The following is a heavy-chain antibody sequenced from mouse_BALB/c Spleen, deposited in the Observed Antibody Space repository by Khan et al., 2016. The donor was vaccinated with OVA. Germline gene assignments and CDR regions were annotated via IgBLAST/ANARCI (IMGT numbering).Heavy chain of an antibody. Sequence: EVELVESGGGSVKPGGSLKLSCAASGFAFSSYDMSWVRQTPEKRLEWVAIINSRGSYTYYPDSVKGRFTISRDNARNTLYLQLSSLRSEDTALYYCTRHGGFDRYYAMDYWGQGTLVTVSA. V-gene: IGHV5-9*02. CDR1: GFAFSSYD. CDR2: INSRGSYT. J-gene: IGHJ4*01. CDR3: TRHGGFDRYYAMDY.